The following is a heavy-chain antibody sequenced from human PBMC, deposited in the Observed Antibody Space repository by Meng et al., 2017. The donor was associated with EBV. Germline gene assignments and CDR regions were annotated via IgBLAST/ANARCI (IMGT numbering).Heavy chain of an antibody. CDR3: ARVVATIFTNWFDP. J-gene: IGHJ5*02. CDR1: GGSISSSSYY. CDR2: IYYSGST. D-gene: IGHD5-12*01. Sequence: HLRRPARGPGLVTPSEPLSLTCTVSGGSISSSSYYWGWIRQPPGKGLEWIGSIYYSGSTYYNPSLKSRVTISVDTSKNQFSLKLSSVTAADTAVYYCARVVATIFTNWFDPWGQGTLVTVSS. V-gene: IGHV4-39*07.